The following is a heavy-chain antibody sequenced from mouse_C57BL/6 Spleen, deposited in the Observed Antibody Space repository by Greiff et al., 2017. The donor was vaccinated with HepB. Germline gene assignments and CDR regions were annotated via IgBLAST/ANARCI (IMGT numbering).Heavy chain of an antibody. CDR1: GYAFSSYW. J-gene: IGHJ4*01. Sequence: QVQLKQSGAELVKPGASVKISCKASGYAFSSYWMNWVKQRPGKGLGWIGQIYPGDGDTNYNGKFKGKATLTADKSSSTAYMQLSSLTSEDSAVYFCARYSWDYSMDYWGKGTSVTVA. V-gene: IGHV1-80*01. CDR2: IYPGDGDT. CDR3: ARYSWDYSMDY.